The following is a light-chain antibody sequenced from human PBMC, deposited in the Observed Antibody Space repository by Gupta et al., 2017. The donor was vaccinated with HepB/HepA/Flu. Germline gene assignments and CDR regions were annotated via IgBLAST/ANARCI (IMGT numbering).Light chain of an antibody. CDR2: KVA. Sequence: DVVMTQSPLSMPVTLGQPASIFCRSNQSLLYSDGRTYLNWFQQRPGQSPRRLINKVAKRDSGGPDRCIGSGAGTKVTPHISRVEAEDVGVYYCMQGVRCPWTFGQGTKVEIK. CDR1: QSLLYSDGRTY. CDR3: MQGVRCPWT. J-gene: IGKJ1*01. V-gene: IGKV2-30*01.